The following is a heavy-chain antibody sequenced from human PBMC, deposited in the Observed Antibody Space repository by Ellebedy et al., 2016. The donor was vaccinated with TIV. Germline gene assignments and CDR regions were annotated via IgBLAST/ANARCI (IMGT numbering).Heavy chain of an antibody. D-gene: IGHD7-27*01. CDR2: ISWRGHYI. CDR1: GFTFDDYA. Sequence: GGSLRLSXAASGFTFDDYAMHWVRQAPGQGLEWVSGISWRGHYIGYADSVRGRFTISRDNAKSSLYLQMNSLRMEDTAVYYCTKDLLRGIWGGSGRDYWGQGTLVTVSS. J-gene: IGHJ4*02. V-gene: IGHV3-9*01. CDR3: TKDLLRGIWGGSGRDY.